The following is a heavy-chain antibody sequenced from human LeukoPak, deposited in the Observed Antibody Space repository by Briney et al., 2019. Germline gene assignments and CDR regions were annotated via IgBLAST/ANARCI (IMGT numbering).Heavy chain of an antibody. Sequence: GGSLRLSCAASGFTFSGYGMHWVRQAPGKGVEGVAVISYDGSNKYYADSVKGRFTISRDNSKNTLYLQMNSLRAEDTAVYYCAKDRRFGELEDYWGQGTLVTVSS. D-gene: IGHD3-10*01. V-gene: IGHV3-30*18. CDR2: ISYDGSNK. CDR3: AKDRRFGELEDY. J-gene: IGHJ4*02. CDR1: GFTFSGYG.